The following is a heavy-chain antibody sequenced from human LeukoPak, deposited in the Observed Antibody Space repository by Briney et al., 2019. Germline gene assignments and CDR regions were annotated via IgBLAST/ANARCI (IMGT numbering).Heavy chain of an antibody. J-gene: IGHJ6*02. V-gene: IGHV3-74*01. Sequence: PGGSLRLSCAASGLTFSNYWMHWVRQAPGKGLVWISRINPDGSHTSYADSVKGRFTISRDSAKNTLYLQMNSLRAEDAAVYYCARDDDYDFWSGYFPLYGMDVWGQGTTVTVSS. CDR2: INPDGSHT. CDR3: ARDDDYDFWSGYFPLYGMDV. CDR1: GLTFSNYW. D-gene: IGHD3-3*01.